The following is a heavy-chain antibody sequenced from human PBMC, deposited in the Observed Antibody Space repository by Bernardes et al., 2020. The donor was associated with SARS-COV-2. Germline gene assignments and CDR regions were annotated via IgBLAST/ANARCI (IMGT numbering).Heavy chain of an antibody. CDR1: GFTFSTYA. Sequence: GGSLRLSCATSGFTFSTYAMSWVRQAPGKGLEWVSAISGSGDRPQVIFYADSAKGRFTISRDNAKNSLYLQMNSLRAEDTAVYYCARGEGSTRKARWFDPWGQGTLVTVSS. CDR2: ISGSGDRPQVI. CDR3: ARGEGSTRKARWFDP. J-gene: IGHJ5*02. D-gene: IGHD2-2*01. V-gene: IGHV3-21*01.